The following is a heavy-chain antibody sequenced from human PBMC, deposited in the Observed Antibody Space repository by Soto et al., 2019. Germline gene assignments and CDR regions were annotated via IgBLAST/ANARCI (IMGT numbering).Heavy chain of an antibody. CDR3: ARGRSYDRQRHFDY. CDR2: IFYSGIT. J-gene: IGHJ4*02. Sequence: SETLSLTCTVSGDSVSSGSYSWSWIRQPPGKGLEWIGYIFYSGITNYNPSLESRLTMSVDTSKNHFSLKLSSVTAADTAVYYCARGRSYDRQRHFDYWGQGTLVTVAS. D-gene: IGHD3-22*01. CDR1: GDSVSSGSYS. V-gene: IGHV4-61*03.